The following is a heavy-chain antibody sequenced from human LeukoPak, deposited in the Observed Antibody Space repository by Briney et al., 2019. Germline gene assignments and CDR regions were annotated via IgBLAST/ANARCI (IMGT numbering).Heavy chain of an antibody. CDR2: IYYSGST. CDR1: GGSISSGGDY. V-gene: IGHV4-31*03. Sequence: TLSLTCTVSGGSISSGGDYWSWIRQHPGKGLEWIGYIYYSGSTYYNPSLKSRVTISVDTSKNQFSLKLSSVTAADTAVYYCARVPRSAVTYYFDYWGQGTLVTVSS. J-gene: IGHJ4*02. D-gene: IGHD2-15*01. CDR3: ARVPRSAVTYYFDY.